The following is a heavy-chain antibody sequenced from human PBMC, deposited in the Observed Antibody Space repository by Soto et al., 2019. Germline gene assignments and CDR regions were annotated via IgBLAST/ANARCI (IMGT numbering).Heavy chain of an antibody. D-gene: IGHD2-2*01. CDR1: GFTFSSYA. Sequence: GGSLRLSCAASGFTFSSYAMSWVRQAPGKGLEWVSAISGSGGSTYYADSVKGRFTISRDNSKNTLYLQMNSLRAEDTAVYYYARCYASYYYYYMDVWGKGTTVTVSS. V-gene: IGHV3-23*01. CDR2: ISGSGGST. J-gene: IGHJ6*03. CDR3: ARCYASYYYYYMDV.